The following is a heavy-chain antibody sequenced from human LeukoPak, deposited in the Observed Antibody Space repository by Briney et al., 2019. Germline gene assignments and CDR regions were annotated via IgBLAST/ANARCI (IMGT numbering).Heavy chain of an antibody. V-gene: IGHV4-38-2*01. D-gene: IGHD1-26*01. CDR1: GYSISSGYY. CDR3: ARLEGVGAIDT. CDR2: VDHSGST. Sequence: PSETLSLTCSVSGYSISSGYYWGRIRQPPGKGLEYIGSVDHSGSTYNNPSLKSRVAISLDTSKNQFSLNMTSVTAADTAVYYCARLEGVGAIDTWGQGTLVTGSS. J-gene: IGHJ4*02.